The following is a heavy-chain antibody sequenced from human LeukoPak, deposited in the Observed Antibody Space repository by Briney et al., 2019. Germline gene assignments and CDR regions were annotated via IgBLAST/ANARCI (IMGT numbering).Heavy chain of an antibody. V-gene: IGHV3-23*01. CDR3: ARPYYYDSRGSNFDAFDI. CDR1: GFTFTNYV. CDR2: IRGGSSST. J-gene: IGHJ3*02. D-gene: IGHD3-22*01. Sequence: GGSLRLSCVASGFTFTNYVMSWVRQAPGKGLEWVSGIRGGSSSTFYADSVKGRFTISRDNAKNTLYLQMNSLRAEDTAVYFCARPYYYDSRGSNFDAFDIWGQGTMVTVSS.